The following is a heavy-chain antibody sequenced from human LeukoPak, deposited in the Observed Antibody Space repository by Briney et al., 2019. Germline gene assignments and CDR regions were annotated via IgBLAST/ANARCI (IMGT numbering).Heavy chain of an antibody. D-gene: IGHD5-18*01. CDR3: ARDTAMVTSDY. CDR2: ISSSSSYI. V-gene: IGHV3-21*01. J-gene: IGHJ4*02. Sequence: GGSLRLSCAASGFTFSSYSMNWVRQAPGKGLEWVSSISSSSSYIYYADSAKGRFTISRDNAKNSLYLQMNSLRAEDTAVYYCARDTAMVTSDYWGQGTLVTVSS. CDR1: GFTFSSYS.